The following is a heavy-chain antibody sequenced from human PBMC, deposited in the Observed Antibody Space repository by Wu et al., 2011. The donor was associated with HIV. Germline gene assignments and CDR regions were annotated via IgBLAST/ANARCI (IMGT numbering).Heavy chain of an antibody. V-gene: IGHV1-46*01. D-gene: IGHD3-10*01. CDR2: INPSGGST. J-gene: IGHJ4*02. Sequence: QVQLVQSGAEVKKPGASVKVSCKASGYTFTSYYMHWVRQAPGQGLEWMGIINPSGGSTSYAQKFQGRVTITTDESTSTAYMELSSLRSEDTAVYYCARESRSGDTMVRGLPDYWGQGTLVTVSS. CDR3: ARESRSGDTMVRGLPDY. CDR1: GYTFTSYY.